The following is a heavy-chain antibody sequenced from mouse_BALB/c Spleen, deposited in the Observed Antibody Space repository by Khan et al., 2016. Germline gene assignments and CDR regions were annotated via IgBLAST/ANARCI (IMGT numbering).Heavy chain of an antibody. CDR2: INPDSRTI. CDR1: GFDFRRYW. J-gene: IGHJ3*01. CDR3: ARASYYEYLAY. Sequence: EVKLHESGGGLVQPGGSLKLSCAASGFDFRRYWMSWVRQAPGKGLEWIGEINPDSRTINYSPSLKDKSTISRDNANSTLYLQMSKVRSEDTALYYCARASYYEYLAYWGQGTLVSVSA. D-gene: IGHD1-1*01. V-gene: IGHV4-1*02.